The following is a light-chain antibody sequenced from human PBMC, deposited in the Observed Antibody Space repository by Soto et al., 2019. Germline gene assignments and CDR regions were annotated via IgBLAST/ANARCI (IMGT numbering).Light chain of an antibody. V-gene: IGKV1-8*01. CDR3: QQYYSYPLT. J-gene: IGKJ4*01. CDR2: AAS. Sequence: AIRMTQSPSSFSAAPGDRVTITGRASQCISSYLAWYQQKPGKAPKLLIYAASTLQSGVPSRFSGSGSGTDFTLTISCLQSEDFATYYCQQYYSYPLTFGGGTKVDI. CDR1: QCISSY.